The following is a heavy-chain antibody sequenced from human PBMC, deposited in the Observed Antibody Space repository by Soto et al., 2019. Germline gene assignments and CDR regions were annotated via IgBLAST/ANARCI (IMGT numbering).Heavy chain of an antibody. D-gene: IGHD6-6*01. V-gene: IGHV3-7*01. Sequence: EVQLVESGGGLVQPGGSLRLSCAGSGFTFSTYWMAWVRQAPGKGLEWVANINQDESEKYYVDSVKGRFTISRDNAKRSLYLQMSSLRAEDTAVYYCVSSNIVGRPGGGQGTMVTVSS. CDR1: GFTFSTYW. J-gene: IGHJ3*01. CDR2: INQDESEK. CDR3: VSSNIVGRPG.